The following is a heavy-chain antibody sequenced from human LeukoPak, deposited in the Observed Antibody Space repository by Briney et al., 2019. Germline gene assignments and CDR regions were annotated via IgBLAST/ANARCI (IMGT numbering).Heavy chain of an antibody. J-gene: IGHJ6*02. D-gene: IGHD1-1*01. V-gene: IGHV4-34*01. CDR3: ARVLQYYGMDV. CDR1: GGSFSGYY. Sequence: PSETLSLTCAVYGGSFSGYYWSWIRQPPGKGLEWIGEINHSGSTNYNPSLKSRVTISVDTSKNQFSLKLSSVTAADTAVYYCARVLQYYGMDVWGQGTTVTVSS. CDR2: INHSGST.